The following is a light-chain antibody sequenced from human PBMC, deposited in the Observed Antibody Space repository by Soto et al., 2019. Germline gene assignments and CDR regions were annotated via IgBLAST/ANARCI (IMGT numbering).Light chain of an antibody. J-gene: IGKJ1*01. V-gene: IGKV3-20*01. CDR2: GAS. CDR3: QQYVTSPPGT. CDR1: QSVSNNY. Sequence: EIVLTQSPGTLSLSPGERVTLSCRASQSVSNNYLAWYQQKPGQAPRLLIYGASSRATGIPDRFSGSGSGTYFTLTISRLEPGDFAVYYCQQYVTSPPGTFGQGTKVDIK.